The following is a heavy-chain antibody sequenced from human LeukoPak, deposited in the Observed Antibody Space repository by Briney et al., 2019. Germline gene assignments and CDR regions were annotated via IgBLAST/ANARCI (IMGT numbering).Heavy chain of an antibody. CDR2: ISYDGSNK. V-gene: IGHV3-30*03. J-gene: IGHJ4*02. Sequence: GRSLRLSCAASGFTFSSYGMHWVRQAPGKGLEWVAVISYDGSNKYYADSVKGRFTISRDNSENTLYLQMNSLRAEDTAVYYCASGQYYYDSSGYSHFDYWGQGTLVTVSS. D-gene: IGHD3-22*01. CDR1: GFTFSSYG. CDR3: ASGQYYYDSSGYSHFDY.